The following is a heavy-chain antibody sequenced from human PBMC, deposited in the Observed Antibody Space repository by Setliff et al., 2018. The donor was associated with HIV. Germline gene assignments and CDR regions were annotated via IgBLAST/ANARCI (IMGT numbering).Heavy chain of an antibody. V-gene: IGHV3-23*01. Sequence: PGGSLRLSCAASGFTFTGYAMSWVRQAPGKGLEWVSSISGSGDGAFYADSVKGRFTISRDNSRDTLYLQMISLKADDAAVYYCAQNTFDVAVAGTGPFFAYWGQGTLVTVS. CDR1: GFTFTGYA. CDR3: AQNTFDVAVAGTGPFFAY. J-gene: IGHJ4*02. CDR2: ISGSGDGA. D-gene: IGHD6-19*01.